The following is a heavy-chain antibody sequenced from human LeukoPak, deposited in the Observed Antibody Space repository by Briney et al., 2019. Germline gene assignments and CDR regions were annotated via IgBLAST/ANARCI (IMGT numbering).Heavy chain of an antibody. D-gene: IGHD2-2*01. V-gene: IGHV3-21*01. CDR3: ARDRWSSTSYNDY. CDR2: ISSSSSYI. J-gene: IGHJ4*02. CDR1: GFTFSSYS. Sequence: PGGSLRLSCAASGFTFSSYSMNWVRQAPGEGLEWVSSISSSSSYIYYADSVKGRFTISRDNSKNTLYLQMNSLRAEDTAVYYCARDRWSSTSYNDYWGQGTQVTVSS.